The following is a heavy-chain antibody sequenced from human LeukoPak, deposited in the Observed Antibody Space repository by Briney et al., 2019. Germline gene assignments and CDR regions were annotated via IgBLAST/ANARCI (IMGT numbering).Heavy chain of an antibody. Sequence: SETLSLTCTVSGVSISSSNSYWGWIRQPPGKGLEWIGSIYYSGNTYYNASLKSRVTISVDTSKNQFSLKLSSVTAADTAVYYCARAPGAWDYWGQGTLVTVSS. J-gene: IGHJ4*02. CDR1: GVSISSSNSY. V-gene: IGHV4-39*07. CDR3: ARAPGAWDY. CDR2: IYYSGNT.